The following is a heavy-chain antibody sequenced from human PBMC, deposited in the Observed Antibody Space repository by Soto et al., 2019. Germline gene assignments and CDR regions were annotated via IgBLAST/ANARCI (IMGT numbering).Heavy chain of an antibody. Sequence: ESGGGLVQPGGSLRLSCAASGFTFSSYSMNWVRQAPGKGLEWVSYISSSGSTIYYPDSVKGRFTISRDNAKNSLYLQMNSLRDEDTAVYYCARDVTANNWFDPWGQGTLVTVSS. D-gene: IGHD4-4*01. V-gene: IGHV3-48*02. CDR2: ISSSGSTI. J-gene: IGHJ5*02. CDR3: ARDVTANNWFDP. CDR1: GFTFSSYS.